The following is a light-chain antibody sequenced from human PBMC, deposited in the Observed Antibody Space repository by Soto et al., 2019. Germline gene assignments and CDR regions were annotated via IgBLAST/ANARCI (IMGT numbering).Light chain of an antibody. CDR2: DVT. Sequence: QSALTQPASVSGAPGQSITISFTGTSSEVGGYNYVSWYQHPPGKAPKLIIYDVTNRPSGVSNPFSGSKSGNTASLTISGLQPEDEADYYCSSYTTSNTRQIVFGTGTKVTVL. CDR1: SSEVGGYNY. V-gene: IGLV2-14*03. CDR3: SSYTTSNTRQIV. J-gene: IGLJ1*01.